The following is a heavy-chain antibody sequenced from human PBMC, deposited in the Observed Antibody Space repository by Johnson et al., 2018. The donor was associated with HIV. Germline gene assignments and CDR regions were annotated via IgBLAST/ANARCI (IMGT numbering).Heavy chain of an antibody. Sequence: QVQLVESGGGLVQPGGSLRLSCAASGFTFSSYGMHWVRQAPGKGLEWVAFIQNNGKDKFYAESVKGRFTISRDDSKNTLSVQINSLRVEDTAGYYCARWCPYTFENDDGHLLHAFDIWGQGTIVTVS. D-gene: IGHD3-16*01. V-gene: IGHV3-30*03. CDR3: ARWCPYTFENDDGHLLHAFDI. CDR1: GFTFSSYG. J-gene: IGHJ3*02. CDR2: IQNNGKDK.